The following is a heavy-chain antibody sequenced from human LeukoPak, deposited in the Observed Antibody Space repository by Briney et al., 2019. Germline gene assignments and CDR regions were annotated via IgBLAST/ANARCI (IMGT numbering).Heavy chain of an antibody. Sequence: GGSLRLSCAVSGFTVSSNYMSWVRQAPGKGLEWVSVIYSAGSTYYADSVKGRFTISRDNSKNTLYLQMNSLRAEDTAVYYCARVFGATSFDYWGQGTLVTVSS. D-gene: IGHD3-16*01. J-gene: IGHJ4*02. V-gene: IGHV3-66*01. CDR1: GFTVSSNY. CDR3: ARVFGATSFDY. CDR2: IYSAGST.